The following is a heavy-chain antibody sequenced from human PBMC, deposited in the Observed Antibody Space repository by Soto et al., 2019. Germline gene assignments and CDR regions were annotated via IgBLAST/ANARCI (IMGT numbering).Heavy chain of an antibody. J-gene: IGHJ4*02. CDR1: GGTFSSYA. D-gene: IGHD6-13*01. CDR3: ARSYSSTYYFDY. V-gene: IGHV1-69*06. Sequence: SVKVSCKASGGTFSSYAISWVRQAPGQGLEWMGGIIPIFGTANYAQKFQGRVTITADKSTSTAYMELSSLRSEDTAVYYCARSYSSTYYFDYWGQGTLVTVSS. CDR2: IIPIFGTA.